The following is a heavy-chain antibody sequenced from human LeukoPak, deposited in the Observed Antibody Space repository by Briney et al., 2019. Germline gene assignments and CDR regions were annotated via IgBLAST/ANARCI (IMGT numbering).Heavy chain of an antibody. V-gene: IGHV1-2*02. J-gene: IGHJ4*02. CDR3: ARDIGSDSSGYYIPYYFDY. Sequence: GAPVKVSCKASGYTFTGYYMHWVRQAPGQGLEWMGWINPNSGGTNYAQKFQGRVTMTRDTSISTAYMELSRLRSDDTAVYYCARDIGSDSSGYYIPYYFDYWGQGTLVTVSS. CDR1: GYTFTGYY. D-gene: IGHD3-22*01. CDR2: INPNSGGT.